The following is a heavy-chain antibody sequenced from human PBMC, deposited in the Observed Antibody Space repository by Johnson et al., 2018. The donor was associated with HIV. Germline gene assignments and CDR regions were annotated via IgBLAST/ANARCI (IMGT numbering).Heavy chain of an antibody. CDR1: GFTFSNAW. CDR3: TTDRGGSSDAFDI. D-gene: IGHD3-10*01. J-gene: IGHJ3*02. V-gene: IGHV3-15*01. Sequence: VLLVESGGGLVKPGGSLRLSCAASGFTFSNAWMSWVRQAPGKGLEWVGHIKSKTDGGTTDYAAPVKGRFTISRDDSKNTLYLQMNSLKTEDTAVYYCTTDRGGSSDAFDIWGQGTMVTVSS. CDR2: IKSKTDGGTT.